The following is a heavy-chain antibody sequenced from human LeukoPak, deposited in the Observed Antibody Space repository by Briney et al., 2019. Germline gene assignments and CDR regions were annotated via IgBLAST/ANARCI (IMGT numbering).Heavy chain of an antibody. CDR1: GGTFSSYA. D-gene: IGHD3-10*01. CDR3: AREKYYGSGSYRFDY. V-gene: IGHV1-69*05. J-gene: IGHJ4*02. CDR2: IIPIFGTA. Sequence: SVKVSCKASGGTFSSYAISWVRQAPGQGPEWMGRIIPIFGTANYAQKFQGRVTITTDESTSTAYMELSSLRSEDTAVYYCAREKYYGSGSYRFDYWGQGTLVTVSS.